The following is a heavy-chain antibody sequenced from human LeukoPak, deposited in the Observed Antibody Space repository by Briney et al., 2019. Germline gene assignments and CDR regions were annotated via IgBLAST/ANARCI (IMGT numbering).Heavy chain of an antibody. D-gene: IGHD3-16*01. J-gene: IGHJ4*02. CDR3: VRKGGPYTFDH. CDR2: ISSSSGYI. Sequence: GGSLRLSCVASGFTFSTYGMNWVRQSPGGGLEWVASISSSSGYIYYADSVKGRFTISRDNAKNSLYLQMNSLRGDDTAVYYCVRKGGPYTFDHWGQGTLVTVSS. V-gene: IGHV3-21*01. CDR1: GFTFSTYG.